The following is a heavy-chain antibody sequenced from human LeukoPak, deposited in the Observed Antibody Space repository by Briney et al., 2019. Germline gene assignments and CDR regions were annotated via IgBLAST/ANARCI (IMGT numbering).Heavy chain of an antibody. CDR3: VKDPGYSSSWYFDY. J-gene: IGHJ4*02. CDR2: IYSGGST. D-gene: IGHD6-13*01. Sequence: GGSLRLSCAASGFTVSSNYMSWVRQAPGKGLEWVSVIYSGGSTSYADSVKGRFTISRDNSKNTLYLQMSSLRPEDTAVYYCVKDPGYSSSWYFDYWGQGTLVTVSS. CDR1: GFTVSSNY. V-gene: IGHV3-53*05.